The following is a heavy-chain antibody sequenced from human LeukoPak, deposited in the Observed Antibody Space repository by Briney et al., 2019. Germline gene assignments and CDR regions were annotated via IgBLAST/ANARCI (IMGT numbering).Heavy chain of an antibody. D-gene: IGHD4-17*01. J-gene: IGHJ4*02. CDR1: GGSISSGDYY. CDR3: AGSTVTPGGLDY. Sequence: SSETLSLTCTVSGGSISSGDYYWSWIRQPPGKGLEWIGYIYYSGSTYYNPSLKSRVTISVDTSKNQFSLKLSSVTAADTAVYYWAGSTVTPGGLDYWAQEPRVPVS. V-gene: IGHV4-30-4*01. CDR2: IYYSGST.